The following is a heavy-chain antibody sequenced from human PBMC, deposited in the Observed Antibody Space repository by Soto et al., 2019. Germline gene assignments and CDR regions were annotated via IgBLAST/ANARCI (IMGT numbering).Heavy chain of an antibody. D-gene: IGHD3-3*01. CDR1: GFTFSSYA. V-gene: IGHV3-23*01. J-gene: IGHJ3*02. CDR3: AKNSWITIFGVVSSAEGAFDI. CDR2: ISGSGGST. Sequence: EVQLLESGGGLVQPGGSLRLSCAASGFTFSSYAMSWVRQAPGKGLEWVSAISGSGGSTYYADSVKGRFTISRDNSENTLYLQMNSLRAEDTAVYYCAKNSWITIFGVVSSAEGAFDIWGQGTMVTVSS.